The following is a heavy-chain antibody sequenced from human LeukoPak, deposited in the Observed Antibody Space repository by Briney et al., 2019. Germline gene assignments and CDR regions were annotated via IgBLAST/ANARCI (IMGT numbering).Heavy chain of an antibody. CDR1: GYTFTSYG. CDR3: ATEGGWQPTDYGDHVY. Sequence: ASVKVSFKASGYTFTSYGISWVRQAPGQGLEWMGWITAYNGNTNYAQKFQGRVTMTTDTSTSTAYMELRNLRSDDTALYYCATEGGWQPTDYGDHVYWGQGTLVTVSS. D-gene: IGHD4-17*01. J-gene: IGHJ4*02. V-gene: IGHV1-18*01. CDR2: ITAYNGNT.